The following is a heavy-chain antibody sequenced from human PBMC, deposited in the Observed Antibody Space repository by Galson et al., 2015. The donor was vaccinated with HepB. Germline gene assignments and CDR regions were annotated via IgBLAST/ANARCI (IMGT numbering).Heavy chain of an antibody. J-gene: IGHJ4*02. CDR3: ARGGFDILTGYPLPSGVDY. CDR2: IYSGGST. Sequence: SLRLSCAASGFTVSSNYMSWVRQAPGKGLEWVSVIYSGGSTYYADSVKGRFTTSRDNSKNTLYLQMNSLRAEDTAVYYCARGGFDILTGYPLPSGVDYWGQGTLVTVSS. CDR1: GFTVSSNY. V-gene: IGHV3-66*02. D-gene: IGHD3-9*01.